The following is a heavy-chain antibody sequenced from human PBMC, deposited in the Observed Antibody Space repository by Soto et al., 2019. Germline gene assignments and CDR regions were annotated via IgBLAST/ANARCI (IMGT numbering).Heavy chain of an antibody. Sequence: QVQLVQSGAEVKKPGSSVKFSCKASAATFRSYAISWVCQALGQGLEWRGGIIPISDTTNYAQKFQGRVTLPADESTSTAYMELSSLRSEDTAVYYCARSQGSSTSLEIYYYYYYGMDVWGQGTTVTVSS. J-gene: IGHJ6*02. CDR2: IIPISDTT. V-gene: IGHV1-69*01. CDR3: ARSQGSSTSLEIYYYYYYGMDV. D-gene: IGHD2-2*01. CDR1: AATFRSYA.